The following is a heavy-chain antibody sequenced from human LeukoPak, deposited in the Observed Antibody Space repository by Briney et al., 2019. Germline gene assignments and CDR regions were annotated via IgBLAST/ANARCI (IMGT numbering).Heavy chain of an antibody. J-gene: IGHJ4*02. V-gene: IGHV3-33*01. Sequence: QPGGSLRLSCAASGFTFSSYGMHWVRQAPGKGLEWVAVIWYDGSNKYYADSVKGRFTISRDNSKNTLYLQMNSLRAEDTAVYYCARESTYSYGRTIDYWGQGTPVTVSS. CDR3: ARESTYSYGRTIDY. D-gene: IGHD5-18*01. CDR2: IWYDGSNK. CDR1: GFTFSSYG.